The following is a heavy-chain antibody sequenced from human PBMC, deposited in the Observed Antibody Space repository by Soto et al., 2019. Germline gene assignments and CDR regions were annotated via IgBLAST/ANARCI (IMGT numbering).Heavy chain of an antibody. D-gene: IGHD3-3*01. CDR2: LHYSGST. CDR1: GGSISSGDYY. Sequence: SETLSLTCSVSGGSISSGDYYWSWIRQHPGKGLEWIGCLHYSGSTYYNPSLRSRVVISVDTSKNQFSLKLSSVTAADTAVYYCARLITIFGVLTQGSWGRRTLVTVSS. J-gene: IGHJ5*02. V-gene: IGHV4-31*03. CDR3: ARLITIFGVLTQGS.